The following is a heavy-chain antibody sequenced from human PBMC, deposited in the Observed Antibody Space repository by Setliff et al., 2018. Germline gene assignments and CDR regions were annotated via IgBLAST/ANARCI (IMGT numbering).Heavy chain of an antibody. J-gene: IGHJ6*03. V-gene: IGHV4-59*04. CDR2: INYRGST. CDR3: ARMAVRVASRPSSPLEYYYYMDF. CDR1: GGSISRDY. Sequence: SETLSLTCTVSGGSISRDYWMWIRQPPGKGLEWIGSINYRGSTYDNPSLKSRVTMSVDTSKSHFSLRLSSVTAADTAVYYCARMAVRVASRPSSPLEYYYYMDFWGKGATVTVSS. D-gene: IGHD6-6*01.